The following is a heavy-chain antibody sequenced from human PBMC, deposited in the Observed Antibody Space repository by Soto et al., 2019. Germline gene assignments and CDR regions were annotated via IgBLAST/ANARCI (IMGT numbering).Heavy chain of an antibody. V-gene: IGHV3-23*01. Sequence: EVLLLESGGGAVQPGGSLRLSCVASRFTFGSNAMSWVRQAPGKGLEWVSAITGTGGNTFYADSVKGRFTISRDNAKNTLFLQLNSLRVDDTAVYYCAKVVTATPDYWGQGTLVTVSS. CDR3: AKVVTATPDY. CDR2: ITGTGGNT. J-gene: IGHJ4*02. D-gene: IGHD2-15*01. CDR1: RFTFGSNA.